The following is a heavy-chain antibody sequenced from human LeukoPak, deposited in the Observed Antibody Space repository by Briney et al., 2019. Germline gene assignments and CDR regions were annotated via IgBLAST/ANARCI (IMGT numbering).Heavy chain of an antibody. D-gene: IGHD3-9*01. CDR3: ARGDYDILTGYSVRYYYGMDV. CDR2: ISSSSYI. Sequence: PGGSLRLSCAASGFTFSSYTMNWVRQAPGKGLEWVSSISSSSYIYYADSVKGRFTISRDNAKNSLYLQMNSLRAEDTAVYYCARGDYDILTGYSVRYYYGMDVWGQGTTVTVSS. J-gene: IGHJ6*02. V-gene: IGHV3-21*01. CDR1: GFTFSSYT.